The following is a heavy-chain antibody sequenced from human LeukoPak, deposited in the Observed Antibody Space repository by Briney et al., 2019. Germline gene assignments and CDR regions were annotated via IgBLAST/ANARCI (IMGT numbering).Heavy chain of an antibody. CDR1: GFTFSSYA. D-gene: IGHD1-26*01. J-gene: IGHJ4*02. V-gene: IGHV3-23*01. CDR2: ISGSGGST. Sequence: PGGSLRLSCAASGFTFSSYAMSWVRQAPGKGLEWVSAISGSGGSTYYADSVKGRFTISRDNSKNMLYLQMNSLRAEDTAVYYCAKDRGATEYYFDYWGQGTLVTVSS. CDR3: AKDRGATEYYFDY.